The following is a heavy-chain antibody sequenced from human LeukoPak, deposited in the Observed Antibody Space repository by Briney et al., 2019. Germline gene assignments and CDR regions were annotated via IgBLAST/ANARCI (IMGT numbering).Heavy chain of an antibody. CDR3: ARDEAYYFDS. CDR2: ISRNSTYI. Sequence: GGSLRLSCAASGFTFSDYIMNWVRQAPGKGVEWVASISRNSTYIHYAASVKGRFTISRDNARTSLFWQMNSLRAEDTAIYYCARDEAYYFDSWGQGTQVTVSS. CDR1: GFTFSDYI. J-gene: IGHJ4*02. V-gene: IGHV3-21*01.